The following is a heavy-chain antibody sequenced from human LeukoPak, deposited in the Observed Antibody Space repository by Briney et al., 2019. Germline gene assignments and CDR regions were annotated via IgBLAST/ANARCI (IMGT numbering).Heavy chain of an antibody. Sequence: ASVKVSCKASGGTFSSYAISWVRQAPGQGLEWMGRIIPTFGTANYAQKFQGRVTITTDESTSTAYMELSSLRSEDTAVYYCARSIAAAGPFDYWGQGTLVTVSS. J-gene: IGHJ4*02. CDR3: ARSIAAAGPFDY. V-gene: IGHV1-69*05. D-gene: IGHD6-13*01. CDR1: GGTFSSYA. CDR2: IIPTFGTA.